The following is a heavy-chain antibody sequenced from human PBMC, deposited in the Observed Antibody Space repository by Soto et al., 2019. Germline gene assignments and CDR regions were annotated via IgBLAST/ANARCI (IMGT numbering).Heavy chain of an antibody. CDR1: GFTFSSYG. V-gene: IGHV3-33*01. CDR3: ARDGVAGRRGTLDY. D-gene: IGHD6-19*01. Sequence: QVQLVESGGGVVQPGRSLRLSCAASGFTFSSYGMHWVRQAPGKGLEWVAVIWYDGSNKYYADSVKGRFTISRDNSTNTLYLQMNSLRAEDTAVYYCARDGVAGRRGTLDYWGQGTLVTVSS. CDR2: IWYDGSNK. J-gene: IGHJ4*02.